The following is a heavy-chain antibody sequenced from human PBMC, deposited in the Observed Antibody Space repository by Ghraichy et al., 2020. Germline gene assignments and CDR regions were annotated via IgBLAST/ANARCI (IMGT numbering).Heavy chain of an antibody. D-gene: IGHD6-13*01. CDR2: ISAYNGNT. CDR3: ARDRSLAAASPFDFQH. Sequence: ASVKVSCKASGYTFTSYGISWVRQAPGQGLEWMGWISAYNGNTNYAQKLQGRVTMTTDTSTSTAYMELRSLRSDDTAVYYCARDRSLAAASPFDFQHWGQGTLVTVSS. V-gene: IGHV1-18*01. CDR1: GYTFTSYG. J-gene: IGHJ1*01.